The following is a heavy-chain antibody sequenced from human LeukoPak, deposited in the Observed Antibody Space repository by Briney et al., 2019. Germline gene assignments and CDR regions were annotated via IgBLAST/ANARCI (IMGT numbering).Heavy chain of an antibody. Sequence: PSETLSLTCTVSGGSISYFYWSWIRQPAGEGLEWIGRIYTSGSTNYNPSLKSRVTMSVDTSKKQFSLKLSSVTAADTAVYYCARVRGSSGSYEYYHYMDVWGKGTTVTISS. J-gene: IGHJ6*03. CDR3: ARVRGSSGSYEYYHYMDV. D-gene: IGHD1-26*01. CDR2: IYTSGST. CDR1: GGSISYFY. V-gene: IGHV4-4*07.